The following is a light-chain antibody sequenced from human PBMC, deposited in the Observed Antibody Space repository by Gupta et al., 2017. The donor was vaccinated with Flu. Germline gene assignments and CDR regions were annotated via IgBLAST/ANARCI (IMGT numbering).Light chain of an antibody. V-gene: IGLV2-11*01. CDR2: SIT. Sequence: SVTISCTGSTSDVGNYDYVSWYQQHPGKAPKLMIYSITERPSGVPERFSGSKSGKTASLTISGLQAEEEASYYCCSYAGTFTFVFGGGTKLTVL. CDR1: TSDVGNYDY. J-gene: IGLJ2*01. CDR3: CSYAGTFTFV.